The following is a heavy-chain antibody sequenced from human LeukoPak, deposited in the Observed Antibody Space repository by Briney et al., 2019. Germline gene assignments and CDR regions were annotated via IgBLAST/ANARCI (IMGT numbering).Heavy chain of an antibody. D-gene: IGHD1-26*01. V-gene: IGHV4-30-2*01. Sequence: SETLSLTCAVSGGPIGSGGYSWSWIRQPPGKGLEWIGYIYHSGSTYYNPSLKSRVTISVDRSKNQFSLKLSSVTAADTAVYYCARGGSYYHANFDYWGQGTLVTVSS. J-gene: IGHJ4*02. CDR3: ARGGSYYHANFDY. CDR1: GGPIGSGGYS. CDR2: IYHSGST.